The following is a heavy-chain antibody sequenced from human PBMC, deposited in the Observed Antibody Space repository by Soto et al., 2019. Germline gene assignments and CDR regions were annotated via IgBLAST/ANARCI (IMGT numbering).Heavy chain of an antibody. CDR2: ISAYNGNT. J-gene: IGHJ6*03. CDR1: GYTFTSYG. V-gene: IGHV1-18*01. Sequence: ASVKVSCKASGYTFTSYGISWVRQAPGQGLEWMGWISAYNGNTNYAQKLQGRVTMTTDTSTSTAYMELRSLRSDDTAVYYCAGDGSGSYPSYYYYYYMAVWGKGTTVTVSS. CDR3: AGDGSGSYPSYYYYYYMAV. D-gene: IGHD3-10*01.